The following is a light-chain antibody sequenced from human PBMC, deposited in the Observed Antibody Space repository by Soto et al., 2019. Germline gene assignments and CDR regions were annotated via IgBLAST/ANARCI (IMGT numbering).Light chain of an antibody. CDR2: DAS. J-gene: IGKJ5*01. Sequence: EIVLTQSPATLSLSPGERATLSCRASQSVSSYLAWYQQKPGQAPRLLIYDASNRATGIPARFSGSGSGTDLTLTISSLEPEDFAVYYCQQRSNWPPITFGQGTRLVIK. V-gene: IGKV3-11*01. CDR1: QSVSSY. CDR3: QQRSNWPPIT.